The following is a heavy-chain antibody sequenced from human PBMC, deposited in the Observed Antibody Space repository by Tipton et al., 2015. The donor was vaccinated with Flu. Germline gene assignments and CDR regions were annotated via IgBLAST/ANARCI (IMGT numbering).Heavy chain of an antibody. V-gene: IGHV3-7*01. J-gene: IGHJ3*02. CDR2: IKQGGSDE. D-gene: IGHD3-16*02. CDR3: ARETIMIKSGGIIAHDVFDN. Sequence: CAASGFTFSSYWMSWVRQAPGKGLEWVANIKQGGSDEYYVDSVKGRFTISRDNAKNSLSLQMTSLRAEDTAVYYCARETIMIKSGGIIAHDVFDNWGQGTMVIVSS. CDR1: GFTFSSYW.